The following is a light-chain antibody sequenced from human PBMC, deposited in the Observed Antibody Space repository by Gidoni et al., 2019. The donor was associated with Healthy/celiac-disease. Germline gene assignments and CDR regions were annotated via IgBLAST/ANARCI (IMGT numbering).Light chain of an antibody. V-gene: IGKV3-20*01. CDR3: QQYGSSPEA. CDR2: DAS. Sequence: EIVLTQSPGTLSLSPGERATLSCRASQSVSSSYLAWYQQKPGQAPRLLIYDASIRATGIPAGFTGSGSGTGFTLTISRLEPEDCAVFYCQQYGSSPEAFGGGTKVEIK. J-gene: IGKJ4*01. CDR1: QSVSSSY.